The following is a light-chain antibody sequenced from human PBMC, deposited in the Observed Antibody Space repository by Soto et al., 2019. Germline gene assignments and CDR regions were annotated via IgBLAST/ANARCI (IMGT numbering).Light chain of an antibody. CDR3: QQYNNWPPAYT. CDR2: GAS. Sequence: EIVLTQSPGTLSLSPGERATLSCRASQSVSSNLAWYQQKPGQAPRLLIYGASTRATGIPARFSGSGSGTEFTLTISSLQSEDFAVYYCQQYNNWPPAYTFGQGTKVDIK. CDR1: QSVSSN. V-gene: IGKV3-15*01. J-gene: IGKJ2*01.